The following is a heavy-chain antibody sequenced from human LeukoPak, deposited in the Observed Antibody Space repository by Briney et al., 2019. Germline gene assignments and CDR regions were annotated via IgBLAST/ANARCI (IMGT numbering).Heavy chain of an antibody. CDR1: GFTFSSYA. D-gene: IGHD6-13*01. CDR2: ISYDGSNK. V-gene: IGHV3-30*04. J-gene: IGHJ5*02. Sequence: GGSLRLSCAASGFTFSSYAMHWVRQAPGKGLEGGAVISYDGSNKYYADSVKGRFTISRDNSKNTLYLQMNSLRAEDTAVYYCARDPISDSSSWYTPWFDHWGQGTLVTVSS. CDR3: ARDPISDSSSWYTPWFDH.